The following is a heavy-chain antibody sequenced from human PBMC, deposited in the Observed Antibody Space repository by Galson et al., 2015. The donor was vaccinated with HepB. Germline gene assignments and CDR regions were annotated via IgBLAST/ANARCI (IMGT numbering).Heavy chain of an antibody. J-gene: IGHJ4*02. CDR2: ISDIGDNT. V-gene: IGHV3-23*01. D-gene: IGHD7-27*01. Sequence: SLRLSCAASGFTFSNYAMTWVRQGPGKGLEWVSGISDIGDNTYYADSVKGRFTISRDNSKNTLYLQMDSPRAEDTAVCYCAKEMWGPFASWGQGTLVTVSS. CDR3: AKEMWGPFAS. CDR1: GFTFSNYA.